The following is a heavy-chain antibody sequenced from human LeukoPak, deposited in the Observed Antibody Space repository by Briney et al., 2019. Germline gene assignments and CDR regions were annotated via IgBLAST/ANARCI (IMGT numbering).Heavy chain of an antibody. CDR1: GYTFTGYY. CDR2: INPNSGGT. D-gene: IGHD3-3*01. Sequence: ASVKVFCKASGYTFTGYYMHWGRQAPGQGLEWMGWINPNSGGTNYAQKFQGRVTMTRDTSISTAYMELSRLRSDDTAVYYCPRDLLYYDFWSGYYPPGGVYGMDVWGQGTTVTVSS. CDR3: PRDLLYYDFWSGYYPPGGVYGMDV. J-gene: IGHJ6*02. V-gene: IGHV1-2*02.